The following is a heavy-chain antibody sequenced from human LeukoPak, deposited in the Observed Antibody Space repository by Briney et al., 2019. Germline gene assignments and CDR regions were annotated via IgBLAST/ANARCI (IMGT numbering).Heavy chain of an antibody. Sequence: SETLSLTCAVSGGSISSSNWWSWVRQPPGKGLEWIGEIYHSGSTNYNPSLKSRVTISVDKSKNQFSLKLSSVTAADTAVHYCASVAVAGTYFDYWGQGTLVTVSS. CDR3: ASVAVAGTYFDY. CDR1: GGSISSSNW. D-gene: IGHD6-19*01. J-gene: IGHJ4*02. V-gene: IGHV4-4*02. CDR2: IYHSGST.